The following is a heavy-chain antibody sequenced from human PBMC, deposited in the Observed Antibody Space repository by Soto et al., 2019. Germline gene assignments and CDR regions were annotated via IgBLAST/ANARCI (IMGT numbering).Heavy chain of an antibody. CDR3: ARDYDSSGYPRYYFDY. D-gene: IGHD3-22*01. CDR2: IWYDGSNK. V-gene: IGHV3-33*01. Sequence: PGGSLRLSCAASGFTFSSYGMHWVRQAPGKGLGWVAVIWYDGSNKYYADSVKGRFTISRDNSKNTLYLQMNSLRAEDTAVYYCARDYDSSGYPRYYFDYWGQGTLVTVSS. CDR1: GFTFSSYG. J-gene: IGHJ4*02.